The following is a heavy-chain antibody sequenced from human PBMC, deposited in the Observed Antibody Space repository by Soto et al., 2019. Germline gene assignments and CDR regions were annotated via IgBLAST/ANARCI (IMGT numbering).Heavy chain of an antibody. D-gene: IGHD3-22*01. J-gene: IGHJ5*02. CDR3: ARDHSSGYQNWFDP. Sequence: PSETLSLTCTVSGGSISSRGYYWGWIRQPPGKGLEWIGTIYYSGSTYYNPSLKSRVTISVDTSKNQFSLKLSSVTAADTAVYYWARDHSSGYQNWFDPWGQGTLVTVSS. V-gene: IGHV4-39*02. CDR2: IYYSGST. CDR1: GGSISSRGYY.